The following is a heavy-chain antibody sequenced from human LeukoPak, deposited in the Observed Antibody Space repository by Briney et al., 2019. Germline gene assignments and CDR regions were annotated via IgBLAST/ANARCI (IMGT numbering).Heavy chain of an antibody. J-gene: IGHJ6*03. Sequence: PSETLSLTCAVYGGSFSNYYWSWIRQPPGKGLEWLAEINDSGRANYNPSLMSRVTVSVDTSTNQFSLRLTSVTATDTAVYYCARRWNYGRNYYIDVWGKGATVSVSS. D-gene: IGHD1-7*01. CDR2: INDSGRA. CDR3: ARRWNYGRNYYIDV. V-gene: IGHV4-34*01. CDR1: GGSFSNYY.